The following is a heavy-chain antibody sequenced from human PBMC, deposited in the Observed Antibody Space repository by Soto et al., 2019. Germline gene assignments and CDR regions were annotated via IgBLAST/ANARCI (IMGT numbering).Heavy chain of an antibody. V-gene: IGHV1-2*04. J-gene: IGHJ3*02. D-gene: IGHD1-26*01. CDR3: ARATEGGADAFDI. Sequence: ASVKVSCKASGYTFTGYYMHCVRQAPGQGLEWMGWINPNSGGTNYAQKFQGWVTMTRDTSISTAYMELSRLRSDDTAVYYCARATEGGADAFDIWGQGTMVTVSS. CDR2: INPNSGGT. CDR1: GYTFTGYY.